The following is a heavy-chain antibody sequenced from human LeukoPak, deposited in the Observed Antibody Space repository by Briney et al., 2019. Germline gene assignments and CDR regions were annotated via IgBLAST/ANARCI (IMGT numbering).Heavy chain of an antibody. V-gene: IGHV3-30-3*01. Sequence: GRSLRLSCATSGFTFSSYAMHWVRQAPGKGLEWVAVISYDGSNKYYADSVKGRFTISRDNSKNTLYLQMNSLRAEDTAVYYCARDSGVVVIEYYFDYWGQGTLVTVSS. D-gene: IGHD3-22*01. J-gene: IGHJ4*02. CDR2: ISYDGSNK. CDR3: ARDSGVVVIEYYFDY. CDR1: GFTFSSYA.